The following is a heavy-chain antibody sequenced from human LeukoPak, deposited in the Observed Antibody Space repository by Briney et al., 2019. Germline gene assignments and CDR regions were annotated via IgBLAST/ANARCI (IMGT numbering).Heavy chain of an antibody. V-gene: IGHV3-43D*04. D-gene: IGHD6-19*01. CDR2: INSYGDTT. J-gene: IGHJ1*01. CDR1: GFNFDDYA. Sequence: PGGSLRLSCAPSGFNFDDYAIHWVRQAPGKALEWVAHINSYGDTTYYTDSVKGRFTISRDNSRNSVYLHMNSLRPEDTALYYCAKDNSGWSVGFFEHWGQGTLVIVPS. CDR3: AKDNSGWSVGFFEH.